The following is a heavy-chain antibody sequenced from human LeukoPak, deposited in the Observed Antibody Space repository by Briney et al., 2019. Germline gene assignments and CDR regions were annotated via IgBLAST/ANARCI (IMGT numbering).Heavy chain of an antibody. D-gene: IGHD1-26*01. Sequence: PGGSLRLSCAASGFTFSSYSMNWVRQAPGKGLEWVSSISSSSSYIYYADSVKGRFTISRDNSKNTLYLQMNSLRAEDTAVYYCAKDRSVGATRDWGQGTLVTVSS. J-gene: IGHJ4*02. CDR1: GFTFSSYS. CDR3: AKDRSVGATRD. V-gene: IGHV3-21*04. CDR2: ISSSSSYI.